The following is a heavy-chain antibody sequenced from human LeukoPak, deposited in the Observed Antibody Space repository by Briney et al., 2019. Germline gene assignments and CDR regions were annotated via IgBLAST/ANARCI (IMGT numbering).Heavy chain of an antibody. CDR2: IYHSGSI. J-gene: IGHJ4*02. D-gene: IGHD6-13*01. V-gene: IGHV4-38-2*02. CDR1: GYAGSSGYY. Sequence: TDTLTRTWTESGYAGSSGYYRGWPRQPTEKGLEWIGSIYHSGSIYYNPSLKSRVTISVDTSKNQFSLKLSAVTAADTAVYYCARWQQLEYDYWGQGTLVTVSS. CDR3: ARWQQLEYDY.